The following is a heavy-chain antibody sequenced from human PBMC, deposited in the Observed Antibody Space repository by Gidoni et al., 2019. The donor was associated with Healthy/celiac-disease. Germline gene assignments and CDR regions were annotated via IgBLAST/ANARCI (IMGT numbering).Heavy chain of an antibody. J-gene: IGHJ4*02. CDR1: GGSFSGYY. V-gene: IGHV4-34*01. CDR3: ARVSLRYGSSWYYDY. D-gene: IGHD6-13*01. CDR2: INHSGST. Sequence: QVQLQQWGAGLLKPSETLSLTCAVYGGSFSGYYWSWIRQPPGKGLEWIGEINHSGSTNYNPSLKSRVTISVDTSKNQFSLKLSSVTAADTAVYYCARVSLRYGSSWYYDYWGQGTLVTVSS.